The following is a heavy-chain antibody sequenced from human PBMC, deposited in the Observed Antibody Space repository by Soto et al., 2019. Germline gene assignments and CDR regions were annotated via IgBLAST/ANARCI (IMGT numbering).Heavy chain of an antibody. V-gene: IGHV4-31*03. J-gene: IGHJ4*02. Sequence: QVQLQQSGPGLVRPSQTLSLTCTVSGVTVSSDAYYWSWIRQPPGKGLEWIGNIYHRGNTYCSPSLKSRLVIGLDPSKNEFSMSLSSLTAADTAVYYCARYRFSGNRSSKFDYWGQGTLIPVSS. D-gene: IGHD3-16*02. CDR1: GVTVSSDAYY. CDR3: ARYRFSGNRSSKFDY. CDR2: IYHRGNT.